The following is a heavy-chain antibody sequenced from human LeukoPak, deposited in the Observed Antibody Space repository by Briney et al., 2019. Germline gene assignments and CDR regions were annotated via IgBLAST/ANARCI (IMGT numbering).Heavy chain of an antibody. CDR3: AREDPQTRVPEGMDV. J-gene: IGHJ6*02. CDR1: GGSFSGYY. V-gene: IGHV4-34*01. Sequence: SETLSLTCAVYGGSFSGYYWSWIRQPPGKGLEWIGEINHSGSTNYNPSLKSRVTVSVDTSKNQFSLKLNSVTAADTAVYYCAREDPQTRVPEGMDVWGQGTTVTVSS. D-gene: IGHD4/OR15-4a*01. CDR2: INHSGST.